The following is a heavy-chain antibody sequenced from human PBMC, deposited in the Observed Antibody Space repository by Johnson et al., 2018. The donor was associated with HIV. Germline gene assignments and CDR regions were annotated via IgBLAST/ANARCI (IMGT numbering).Heavy chain of an antibody. CDR2: IYSGGST. CDR1: GFTVSSNY. V-gene: IGHV3-53*01. Sequence: VQLVESGGGVVQPGRSLRLSCAVSGFTVSSNYMSWVRQAPGKGLEWVSVIYSGGSTYYADSVKGRFTISRDNSKNTLYLQMNSLRAEDTAVYYCAREANAFDIWGQGTMVTVSS. J-gene: IGHJ3*02. CDR3: AREANAFDI.